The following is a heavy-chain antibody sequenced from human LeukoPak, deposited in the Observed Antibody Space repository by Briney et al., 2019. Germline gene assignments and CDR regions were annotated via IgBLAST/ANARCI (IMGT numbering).Heavy chain of an antibody. D-gene: IGHD6-19*01. CDR2: MYSAGNT. V-gene: IGHV3-53*01. CDR1: GFTVSTNS. J-gene: IGHJ6*03. Sequence: TLRLSCTVSGFTVSTNSMTSVRQSPGPGLKCFSFMYSAGNTHSSDSVKGRFTISRYNAKHSLYLQMNSRRAEHTALHSCARDQAPPRAVAGTVGVAYYYYMGVWGKGPTVTVS. CDR3: ARDQAPPRAVAGTVGVAYYYYMGV.